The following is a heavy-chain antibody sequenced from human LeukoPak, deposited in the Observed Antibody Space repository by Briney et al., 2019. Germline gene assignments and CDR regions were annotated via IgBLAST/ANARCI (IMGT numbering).Heavy chain of an antibody. CDR2: IKSKTDGGTT. V-gene: IGHV3-15*01. CDR3: TTVLRYFDWLLYFDY. J-gene: IGHJ4*02. D-gene: IGHD3-9*01. Sequence: GGSLRLSCAASGFTVSRNYMSWVRQAPGKGLEWVGRIKSKTDGGTTDYAAPVKGRFTISRDDSKNTLYLQMNSLKTEDTAVYYCTTVLRYFDWLLYFDYWGQGTLVTVSS. CDR1: GFTVSRNY.